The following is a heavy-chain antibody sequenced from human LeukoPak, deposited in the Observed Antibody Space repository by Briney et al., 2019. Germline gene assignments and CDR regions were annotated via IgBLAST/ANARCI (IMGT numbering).Heavy chain of an antibody. V-gene: IGHV3-30*04. CDR1: GFTFSSYA. D-gene: IGHD2-2*01. CDR2: ISYDGSNK. J-gene: IGHJ4*02. Sequence: GGSLRLSCAASGFTFSSYAMHWVRQAPGKGLEWVAVISYDGSNKYYADSVKGRFTISRDNSKNTLYLQMNSLRAEDTAVYYCARDRSSYCSSTSCYEFPDYWGQGTLATVSS. CDR3: ARDRSSYCSSTSCYEFPDY.